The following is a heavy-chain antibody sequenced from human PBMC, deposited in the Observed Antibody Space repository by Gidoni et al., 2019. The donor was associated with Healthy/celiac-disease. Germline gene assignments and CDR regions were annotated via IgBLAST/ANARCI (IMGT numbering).Heavy chain of an antibody. D-gene: IGHD3-10*01. V-gene: IGHV1-69*01. J-gene: IGHJ5*02. Sequence: VQLVQSGAEVTKPGSLFKVSCKASGGTFSSYAISGVRHAPGQGLEWMGGIIPIFGTANYAQKFQGRVTITADESTSTAYMELSSLRSEDTAVYYCATGRLGSGSYSHWFDPWGQGTLVTVSS. CDR1: GGTFSSYA. CDR2: IIPIFGTA. CDR3: ATGRLGSGSYSHWFDP.